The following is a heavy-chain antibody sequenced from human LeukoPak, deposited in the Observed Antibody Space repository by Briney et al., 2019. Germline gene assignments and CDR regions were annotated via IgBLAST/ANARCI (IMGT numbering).Heavy chain of an antibody. V-gene: IGHV1-2*02. CDR1: GYTFTGYY. J-gene: IGHJ4*02. CDR2: INPNSGGT. CDR3: ARVRLADIVVVPAATFNY. Sequence: ASVKVSCKASGYTFTGYYIHWVRQAPGQGLEWMGWINPNSGGTDYAQKFQGRVTMTRDTSISTAYMELSRLRSDDTAVYYCARVRLADIVVVPAATFNYWGQGTLVTVSS. D-gene: IGHD2-2*01.